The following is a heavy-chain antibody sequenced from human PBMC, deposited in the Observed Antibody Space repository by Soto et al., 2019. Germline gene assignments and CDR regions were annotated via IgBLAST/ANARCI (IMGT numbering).Heavy chain of an antibody. CDR3: ARPSYSSSFWFDP. CDR2: IDPSDSYT. V-gene: IGHV5-10-1*01. Sequence: KVSCKASGYTFTAYYIYWVRQAPGQGLEWMGRIDPSDSYTNYGPSFQGHVTISADKSISTAYLQWSSLKASDTAMYYCARPSYSSSFWFDPWGQGTLVTVSS. J-gene: IGHJ5*02. CDR1: GYTFTAYY. D-gene: IGHD6-6*01.